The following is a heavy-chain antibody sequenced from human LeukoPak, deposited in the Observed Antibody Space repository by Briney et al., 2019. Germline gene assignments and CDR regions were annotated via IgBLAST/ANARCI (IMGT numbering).Heavy chain of an antibody. CDR2: IYYSGST. J-gene: IGHJ4*02. CDR3: AREHGGYCTNGVCYSYFDY. D-gene: IGHD2-8*01. CDR1: GGSISSHY. Sequence: KPSETLSLTCTVSGGSISSHYWSWIRQPPGKGLEWIGYIYYSGSTNYNPSLKSRVTISVDTSKNQFSLKLSSVTAADTAVYYCAREHGGYCTNGVCYSYFDYWGQGTLVTVSS. V-gene: IGHV4-59*11.